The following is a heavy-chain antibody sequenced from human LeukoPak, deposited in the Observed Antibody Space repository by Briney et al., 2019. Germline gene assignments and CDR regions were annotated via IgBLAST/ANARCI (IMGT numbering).Heavy chain of an antibody. D-gene: IGHD1-20*01. J-gene: IGHJ4*02. Sequence: GSLRLSCAASGFTFSSYWMHWVRQAPGKGLVWVSRINSDGSSTSYADSVKGRFTISRDNAKNTLYLQMNSLRAEDTAVYYCARVVTGTIDADYWGQGTLVTVSS. CDR2: INSDGSST. V-gene: IGHV3-74*01. CDR3: ARVVTGTIDADY. CDR1: GFTFSSYW.